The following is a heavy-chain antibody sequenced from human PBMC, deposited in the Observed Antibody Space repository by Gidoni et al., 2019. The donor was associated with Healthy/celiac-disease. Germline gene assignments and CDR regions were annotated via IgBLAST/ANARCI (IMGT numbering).Heavy chain of an antibody. J-gene: IGHJ4*02. Sequence: QVQLQESGPGLVTPSQTLSLTCTVSGGSISSGDYYWSWIRQPPGKGLEWIGYIYYSGSTYYNPSLKSRVTISVDTSKNQFSLKLSSVTAADTAVYYCARGADCSGGSCYSYYFDYWGQGTLVTVSS. CDR3: ARGADCSGGSCYSYYFDY. D-gene: IGHD2-15*01. CDR2: IYYSGST. V-gene: IGHV4-30-4*01. CDR1: GGSISSGDYY.